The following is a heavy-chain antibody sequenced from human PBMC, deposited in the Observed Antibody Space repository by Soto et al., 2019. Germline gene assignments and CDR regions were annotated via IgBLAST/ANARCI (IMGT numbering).Heavy chain of an antibody. CDR3: AAEGRRHYYYYYGMDV. CDR2: INPNSGDT. Sequence: ASLKVSCKASGYTFTGYIIHCVRQSPLQGLEWMGWINPNSGDTMYEQNFQGWVTMTRDMSTSTAYMELSSLRSEDTAVYYCAAEGRRHYYYYYGMDVWGQGTTVTVSS. CDR1: GYTFTGYI. J-gene: IGHJ6*02. V-gene: IGHV1-2*04.